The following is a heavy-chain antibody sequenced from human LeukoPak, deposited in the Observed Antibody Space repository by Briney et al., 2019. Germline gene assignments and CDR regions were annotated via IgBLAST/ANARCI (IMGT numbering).Heavy chain of an antibody. D-gene: IGHD3-9*01. V-gene: IGHV3-21*01. Sequence: GGSLRLSCAASEFTFSSYTMNWVRQAPGKGLEWVSSITSRSSYIYYVDSVKGRFTISRDNAKNSLYLQMNSLRVEDTAVYYCVRGADTGYSSDSWGQGTLVTVSS. CDR2: ITSRSSYI. CDR1: EFTFSSYT. J-gene: IGHJ4*02. CDR3: VRGADTGYSSDS.